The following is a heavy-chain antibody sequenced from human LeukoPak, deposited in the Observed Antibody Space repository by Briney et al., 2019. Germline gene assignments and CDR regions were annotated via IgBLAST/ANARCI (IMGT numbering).Heavy chain of an antibody. CDR3: ARTGIAAAGNHDY. J-gene: IGHJ4*02. CDR1: GGSISSGGYY. CDR2: IYYSGST. Sequence: SETLSRTCTVSGGSISSGGYYWSWIRQHPGKGLEWIGYIYYSGSTYYNPSLKSRVTISVDTSKNQFSLKLSSVTAADTAVYYCARTGIAAAGNHDYWGQGTLVTVSS. D-gene: IGHD6-13*01. V-gene: IGHV4-31*03.